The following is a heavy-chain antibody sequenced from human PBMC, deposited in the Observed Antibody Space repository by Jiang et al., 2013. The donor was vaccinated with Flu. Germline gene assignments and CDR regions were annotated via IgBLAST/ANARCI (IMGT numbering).Heavy chain of an antibody. CDR1: GGSISSGDYY. Sequence: GPGLVKPSQTLSLTCTVSGGSISSGDYYWSWIRQPPGKGLEWIGYIYYSGSTYYNPSLKSRVTISVDTSKNQFSLKLSSVTAADTAVYYCARSPRVPAAIDLGHWFDPWGQGTLVTVSS. J-gene: IGHJ5*02. CDR3: ARSPRVPAAIDLGHWFDP. V-gene: IGHV4-30-4*01. D-gene: IGHD2-2*02. CDR2: IYYSGST.